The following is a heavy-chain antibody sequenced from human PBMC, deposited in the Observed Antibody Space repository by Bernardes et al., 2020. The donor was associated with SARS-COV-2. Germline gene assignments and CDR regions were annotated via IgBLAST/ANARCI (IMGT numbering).Heavy chain of an antibody. CDR1: DDAISSGSFY. D-gene: IGHD6-19*01. V-gene: IGHV4-61*02. CDR3: ARDGRISVPGTDYFDF. Sequence: SETLSLTRAVSDDAISSGSFYWSWIRQPAGKGLEWVGRISASGSTNYNPSLKSRVTMSVDTSKNQFSLKLTSVTAADTAVYYCARDGRISVPGTDYFDFWGQGTLVTVSS. CDR2: ISASGST. J-gene: IGHJ4*02.